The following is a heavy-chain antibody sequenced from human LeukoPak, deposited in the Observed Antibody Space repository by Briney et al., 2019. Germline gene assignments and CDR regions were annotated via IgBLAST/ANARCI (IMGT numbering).Heavy chain of an antibody. CDR3: ARGLWFGELLFDY. J-gene: IGHJ4*02. CDR2: IYYSGST. Sequence: SETLSLTCTVSGGSISSYYWSWIRQPPGKGLEWIGYIYYSGSTNYNPSLKSRVTISVDTSKNQFSLKLSSVTAADTAVYYCARGLWFGELLFDYWGQGTLVTVSP. CDR1: GGSISSYY. V-gene: IGHV4-59*01. D-gene: IGHD3-10*01.